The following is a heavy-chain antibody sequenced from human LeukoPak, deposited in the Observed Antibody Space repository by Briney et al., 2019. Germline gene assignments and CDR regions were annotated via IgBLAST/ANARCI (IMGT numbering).Heavy chain of an antibody. D-gene: IGHD4-17*01. J-gene: IGHJ4*02. V-gene: IGHV4-30-4*01. Sequence: SETLSLTCTVSSDSISSGDYYWSWIRQPAGKGLEFIGYINKKGGTCYNPPLKSRVSVSIDTSKNQLSLKLTSVTAADTAVYFCAREHKSYGDYPYYFDSWGQGTLVTVSS. CDR3: AREHKSYGDYPYYFDS. CDR2: INKKGGT. CDR1: SDSISSGDYY.